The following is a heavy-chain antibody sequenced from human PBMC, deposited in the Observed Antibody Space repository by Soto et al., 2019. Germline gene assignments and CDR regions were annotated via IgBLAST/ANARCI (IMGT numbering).Heavy chain of an antibody. CDR2: ISWNSGSI. Sequence: EVQLVESGGGLVQPDRSLRLSCAASGFTFDDYAMHWVRQAPGKGLEWVSGISWNSGSIGYADSVKGRFTISRDNAKNSLYLQMNSLRAEDTALYYCAKDIAAAGNGGVYYYYHMDVWGKGTTVTVSS. D-gene: IGHD6-13*01. J-gene: IGHJ6*03. V-gene: IGHV3-9*01. CDR3: AKDIAAAGNGGVYYYYHMDV. CDR1: GFTFDDYA.